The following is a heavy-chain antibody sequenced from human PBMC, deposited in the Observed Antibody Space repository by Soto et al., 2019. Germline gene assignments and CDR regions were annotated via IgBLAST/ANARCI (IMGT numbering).Heavy chain of an antibody. CDR3: ARLVGARRGMDV. J-gene: IGHJ6*02. Sequence: SETLSLTCPASGGSISSYYWSWIRPPPGKGLEWIGYIYYSGSTNYNPSLKSRVTISVDTSKNQFSLKLSSVTAADTAVYYCARLVGARRGMDVWGQGTTVTVSS. CDR1: GGSISSYY. CDR2: IYYSGST. V-gene: IGHV4-59*01. D-gene: IGHD1-26*01.